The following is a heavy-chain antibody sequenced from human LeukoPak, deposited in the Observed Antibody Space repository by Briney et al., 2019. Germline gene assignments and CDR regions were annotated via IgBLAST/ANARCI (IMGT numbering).Heavy chain of an antibody. V-gene: IGHV4-59*01. J-gene: IGHJ5*02. Sequence: SETLSLTCTVSGGSISSYYWSWIRQPPGKGLEWIGYIYYSGSTNYNPSLKSRVTISVDTSKNQFSLKLSSVTAADTAVCYCARHGAIFGVVTSHWFDPWGQGTLVTVSS. CDR3: ARHGAIFGVVTSHWFDP. CDR1: GGSISSYY. D-gene: IGHD3-3*01. CDR2: IYYSGST.